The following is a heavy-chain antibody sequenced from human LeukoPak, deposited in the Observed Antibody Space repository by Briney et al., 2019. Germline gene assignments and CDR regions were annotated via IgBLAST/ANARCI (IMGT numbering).Heavy chain of an antibody. V-gene: IGHV3-11*06. D-gene: IGHD6-19*01. CDR1: GFTFSDYY. J-gene: IGHJ4*02. CDR2: ISSSSSYT. Sequence: GGSLRLSCAASGFTFSDYYMSWTRQAPGKGLEWVSYISSSSSYTNYADSVKGRFTISRDNAKNSLYLQMNSLRAEDTAVYYCARALYSSGSYYFDYWGQGTLVTVSS. CDR3: ARALYSSGSYYFDY.